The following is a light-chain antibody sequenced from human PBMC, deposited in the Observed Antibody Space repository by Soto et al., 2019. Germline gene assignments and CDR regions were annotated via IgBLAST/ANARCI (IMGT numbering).Light chain of an antibody. CDR1: SSNIGSNY. CDR2: SNN. V-gene: IGLV1-47*02. J-gene: IGLJ2*01. CDR3: AAWDDSLKVV. Sequence: QSVLTQPPSASGTPGRRVTISCSGSSSNIGSNYVYWYQQLPGTAPKLLIYSNNQRPSGVPDRFSGSKSGTSASLAISGLRSEDEADYYCAAWDDSLKVVFGGGTKLTVL.